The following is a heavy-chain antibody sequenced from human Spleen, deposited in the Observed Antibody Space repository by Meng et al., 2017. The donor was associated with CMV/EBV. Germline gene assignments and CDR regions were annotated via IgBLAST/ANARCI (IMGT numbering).Heavy chain of an antibody. CDR2: IYYSGGT. V-gene: IGHV4-31*02. CDR3: ARSVGCSSTYCYTYTSSWYPDY. D-gene: IGHD6-13*01. J-gene: IGHJ4*02. Sequence: VGYYWTWIRQRPGKGLEWIGYIYYSGGTNYNPSLQSRVTISVDTSKNQFSLKLSSVTAADTAMYYCARSVGCSSTYCYTYTSSWYPDYWGQGTLVPSPQ. CDR1: VGYY.